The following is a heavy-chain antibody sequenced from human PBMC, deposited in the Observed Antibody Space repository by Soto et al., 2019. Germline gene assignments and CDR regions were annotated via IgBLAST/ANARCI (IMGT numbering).Heavy chain of an antibody. Sequence: SETLSLTCTVSGGSISSGVFSRTWIRQHPGKGLEWIGYIYYSGSTYYNPSLRSRVSISVDTSRNQFSLKLSSVTAADTAVYYCARDRPISGTTVYYGMDVWGQGTTVTVSS. CDR1: GGSISSGVFS. CDR2: IYYSGST. V-gene: IGHV4-31*03. CDR3: ARDRPISGTTVYYGMDV. D-gene: IGHD1-7*01. J-gene: IGHJ6*02.